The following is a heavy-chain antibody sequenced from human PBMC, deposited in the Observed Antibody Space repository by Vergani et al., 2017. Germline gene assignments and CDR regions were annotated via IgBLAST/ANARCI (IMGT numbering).Heavy chain of an antibody. CDR3: AREHGDYGMKD. Sequence: QVQLQESGPGLVKPSETLSLTCTVSGGSISSYYWSWIRQPPGKGLEWIGYIYYSGSTNYNPSLKSRVTISVDTSKNQFSLKLSSVTAADTAVYYCAREHGDYGMKDWGQGTLVTVSS. J-gene: IGHJ4*02. CDR1: GGSISSYY. CDR2: IYYSGST. V-gene: IGHV4-59*12. D-gene: IGHD4-17*01.